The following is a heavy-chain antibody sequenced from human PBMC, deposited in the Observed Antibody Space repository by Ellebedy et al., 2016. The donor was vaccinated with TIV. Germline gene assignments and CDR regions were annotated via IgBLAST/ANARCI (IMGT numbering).Heavy chain of an antibody. CDR1: GSSFSRYG. V-gene: IGHV3-74*01. J-gene: IGHJ4*02. CDR3: VRDGDVYNFDH. Sequence: GESLKISCAASGSSFSRYGMHWVRQAPGKGLVWVLRINKEGTYASYADSVKGRFTISRENANDMVYLQMNSLRAEDTEVYYCVRDGDVYNFDHWGQGTPVTVAS. CDR2: INKEGTYA. D-gene: IGHD5-24*01.